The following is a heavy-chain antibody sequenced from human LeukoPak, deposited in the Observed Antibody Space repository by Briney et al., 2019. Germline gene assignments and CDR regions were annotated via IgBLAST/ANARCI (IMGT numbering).Heavy chain of an antibody. CDR3: ARDQERSGALDY. Sequence: GRSLRLSCAASGFTFSSYAMHWVRQAPGKGLEWVAVISYDGSNKYYADSVKGRFTISRVNSKNTLYLQMNSLRAEDTAVYYCARDQERSGALDYWGQGTLVTVSS. J-gene: IGHJ4*02. D-gene: IGHD1-26*01. V-gene: IGHV3-30-3*01. CDR1: GFTFSSYA. CDR2: ISYDGSNK.